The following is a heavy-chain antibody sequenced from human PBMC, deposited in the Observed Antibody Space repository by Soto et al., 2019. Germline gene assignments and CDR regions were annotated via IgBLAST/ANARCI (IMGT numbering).Heavy chain of an antibody. V-gene: IGHV1-46*01. D-gene: IGHD6-6*01. CDR3: ARMPSRGGQLVGKSWNWFDP. CDR1: GYTFTSYY. J-gene: IGHJ5*02. Sequence: GGPVKVSCKASGYTFTSYYMHWVRQAPGQGLEWMGIINPSGGSTSYAQKFQGRVTMTRDTSTSTVYMELSSLRSEDTAVYYCARMPSRGGQLVGKSWNWFDPWGQGTLVTVSS. CDR2: INPSGGST.